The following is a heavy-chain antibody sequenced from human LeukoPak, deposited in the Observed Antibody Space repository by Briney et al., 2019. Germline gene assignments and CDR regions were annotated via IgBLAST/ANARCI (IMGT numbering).Heavy chain of an antibody. D-gene: IGHD2-21*01. V-gene: IGHV1-8*03. J-gene: IGHJ5*02. CDR2: MNPNSGNT. CDR3: ARTRRIHWFDP. CDR1: GYTFTSYD. Sequence: ASVKVSCKASGYTFTSYDINWVRQATGQGLEWMGWMNPNSGNTGYAQKFQGRVTITGNTSISTAYMELSSLRSEDTAVYYCARTRRIHWFDPWGQGTLVTVSS.